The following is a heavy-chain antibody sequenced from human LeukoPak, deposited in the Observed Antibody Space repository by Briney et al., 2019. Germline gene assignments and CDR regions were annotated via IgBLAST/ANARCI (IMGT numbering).Heavy chain of an antibody. D-gene: IGHD1-26*01. CDR3: ATRYSGSYLYDYFDY. CDR1: GGTFSSCA. V-gene: IGHV1-69*13. CDR2: IIPIFGTA. J-gene: IGHJ4*02. Sequence: ASVKVSCKASGGTFSSCAISWVRQAPGQGLEWMGGIIPIFGTANYAQKFQGRVTITADESTSTAYMELSSLRSEDTAVYYCATRYSGSYLYDYFDYWGQGTLVTVSS.